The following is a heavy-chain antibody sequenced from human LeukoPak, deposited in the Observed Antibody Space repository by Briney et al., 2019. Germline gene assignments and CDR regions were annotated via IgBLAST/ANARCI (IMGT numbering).Heavy chain of an antibody. CDR1: GYTFTDYY. Sequence: ASVKVSCKVSGYTFTDYYMHWVQQAPGKGLEWMGLVDPEDGETIYAEKFQGRVTITADTPTDTAYMELSSLRSEDTAVYYCATLGDGYNLFDYWGQGTLVTVSS. V-gene: IGHV1-69-2*01. CDR2: VDPEDGET. J-gene: IGHJ4*02. CDR3: ATLGDGYNLFDY. D-gene: IGHD5-24*01.